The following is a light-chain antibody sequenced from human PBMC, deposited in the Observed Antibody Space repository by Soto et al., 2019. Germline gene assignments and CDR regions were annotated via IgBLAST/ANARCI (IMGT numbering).Light chain of an antibody. J-gene: IGKJ4*01. V-gene: IGKV3-11*01. CDR2: DGF. CDR3: QQRKDWPLT. Sequence: EIVLTQSPATLSLSPGERATLSCRASQTIDNYLHWYQQKPGQAPRLLIYDGFYRAAGVPARFSGVGSGTDFTPTISSLEPEDFAFYYCQQRKDWPLTFGGGTRVEI. CDR1: QTIDNY.